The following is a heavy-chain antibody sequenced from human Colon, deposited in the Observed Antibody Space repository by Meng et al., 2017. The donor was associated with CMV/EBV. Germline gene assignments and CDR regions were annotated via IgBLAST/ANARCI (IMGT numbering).Heavy chain of an antibody. CDR2: INSNSGAT. V-gene: IGHV1-2*02. CDR3: ARDPSGSRVPFDY. CDR1: GYTFSDYH. Sequence: QVQLVQSGAEVKKPGASVKVSCKTSGYTFSDYHIHWVRQAPGQGLEWMGWINSNSGATDYAQKFQGRFTMTRDTSITTVYMELSSLRSDDTAVYYCARDPSGSRVPFDYWDQGSLVTVSS. D-gene: IGHD1-26*01. J-gene: IGHJ4*02.